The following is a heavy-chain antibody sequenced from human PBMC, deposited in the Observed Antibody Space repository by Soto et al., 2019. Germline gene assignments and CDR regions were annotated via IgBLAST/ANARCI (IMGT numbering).Heavy chain of an antibody. CDR2: INAGNGNT. CDR1: GYTFTSYA. CDR3: ARDRDILTGYALGWFDP. Sequence: ASVKVSCKASGYTFTSYAMHWVRQAPGQRLEWMGWINAGNGNTKYSQKFQGRVTITRDTSASTAYMELSSLRSEDTAVYYCARDRDILTGYALGWFDPWGQGTLVTVSS. D-gene: IGHD3-9*01. J-gene: IGHJ5*02. V-gene: IGHV1-3*01.